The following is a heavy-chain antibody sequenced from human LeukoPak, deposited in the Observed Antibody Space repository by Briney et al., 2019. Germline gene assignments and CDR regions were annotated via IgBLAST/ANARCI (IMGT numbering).Heavy chain of an antibody. Sequence: SETLSLTCTVSGGSISSSSYYWGWIRQPPGKGLEWIGSIYYSGSTYYNPSLKSRVTISVDTSKNQFSLKLSSVTAADTAVYYYARDASFEYSSMYNWFDPWGQGTLVTVSS. D-gene: IGHD6-6*01. CDR2: IYYSGST. V-gene: IGHV4-39*07. CDR1: GGSISSSSYY. CDR3: ARDASFEYSSMYNWFDP. J-gene: IGHJ5*02.